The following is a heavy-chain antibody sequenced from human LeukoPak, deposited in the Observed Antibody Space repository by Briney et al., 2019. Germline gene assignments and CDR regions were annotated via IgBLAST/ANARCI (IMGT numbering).Heavy chain of an antibody. V-gene: IGHV3-30*18. Sequence: PGGSLRLSCAASGFTFSSYGMHWVRQAPGKGLEWLALISYDGSNRYYADSVKGRFTISRDNSKNTLSLQMNSLRAEDTAVYYCAKEGIRGVRLLDYGGQGTLVTVSS. CDR1: GFTFSSYG. CDR3: AKEGIRGVRLLDY. J-gene: IGHJ4*02. D-gene: IGHD3-10*01. CDR2: ISYDGSNR.